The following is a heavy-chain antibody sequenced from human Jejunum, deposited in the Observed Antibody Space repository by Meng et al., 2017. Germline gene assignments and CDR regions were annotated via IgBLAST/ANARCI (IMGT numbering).Heavy chain of an antibody. Sequence: SVKVSCKASGYTFTNSDINWVRQATGQGLEWMGWINPNTGNTGYAQKFQGRVTMTRNTSIGTAYMELSSLRSEDTAVYSCARAYCSSASCRYYHNYGVDVWGQGTTVTVSS. CDR2: INPNTGNT. J-gene: IGHJ6*02. V-gene: IGHV1-8*02. CDR3: ARAYCSSASCRYYHNYGVDV. D-gene: IGHD2-2*01. CDR1: GYTFTNSD.